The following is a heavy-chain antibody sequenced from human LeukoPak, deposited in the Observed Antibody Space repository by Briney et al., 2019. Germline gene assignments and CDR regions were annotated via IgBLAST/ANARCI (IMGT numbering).Heavy chain of an antibody. CDR1: GDSVSSSTAA. J-gene: IGHJ4*02. V-gene: IGHV6-1*01. CDR2: TYYRSKWYN. CDR3: ARETKVNHDSSGYYYLDY. Sequence: SQTLSLTCAISGDSVSSSTAAWNWIRQSPSRGLEWLGRTYYRSKWYNDYAVSVKSRIAVNPDTSKNQFSLQLNSVNPEDTAVYYCARETKVNHDSSGYYYLDYWSQGNLVTVSS. D-gene: IGHD3-22*01.